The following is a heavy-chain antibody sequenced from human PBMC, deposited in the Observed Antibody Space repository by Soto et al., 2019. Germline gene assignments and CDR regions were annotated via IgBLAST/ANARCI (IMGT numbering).Heavy chain of an antibody. D-gene: IGHD3-22*01. CDR2: ISGSGGST. CDR3: ANSAMIVVVITRSLDY. Sequence: PGGSLRLSCAASGFTFSSYAMSWVRQAPGKGLEWVSAISGSGGSTYYADSVKGRFTISRDNSKNTLYLQMNSLRAEDTAVYYCANSAMIVVVITRSLDYWGQGTLVTVSS. CDR1: GFTFSSYA. V-gene: IGHV3-23*01. J-gene: IGHJ4*02.